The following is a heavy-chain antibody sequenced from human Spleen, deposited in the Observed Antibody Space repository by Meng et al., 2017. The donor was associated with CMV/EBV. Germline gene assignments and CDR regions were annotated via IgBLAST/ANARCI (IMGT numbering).Heavy chain of an antibody. CDR2: IYYSGST. CDR1: GGSISSYY. V-gene: IGHV4-59*01. CDR3: AREGTSSYHYGMDV. D-gene: IGHD6-6*01. Sequence: SETLSLTCTVSGGSISSYYWSWIRQPPGKGLEWIGYIYYSGSTNYNPSLKSRVTISVDTSKKQVSLRLSSVTAVDTAVYYCAREGTSSYHYGMDVWGQGTTVTVSS. J-gene: IGHJ6*02.